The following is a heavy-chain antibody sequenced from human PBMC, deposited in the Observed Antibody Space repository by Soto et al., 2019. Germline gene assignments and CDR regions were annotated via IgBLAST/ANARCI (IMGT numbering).Heavy chain of an antibody. D-gene: IGHD2-8*01. CDR1: GFTFSDYY. CDR2: ISSRSSTI. V-gene: IGHV3-11*01. Sequence: QVQLVESGGGLVKPGGSLRLSCAASGFTFSDYYMSWIRQAPGKGLEWVSYISSRSSTIFYADSVKGRFTISRDNVKKSLYLQMNSLRAEDTDVYYCASGTNGAFFVYWGQGILVTVSS. CDR3: ASGTNGAFFVY. J-gene: IGHJ4*02.